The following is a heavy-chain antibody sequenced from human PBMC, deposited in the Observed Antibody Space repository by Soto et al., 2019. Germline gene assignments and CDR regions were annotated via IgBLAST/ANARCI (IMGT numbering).Heavy chain of an antibody. CDR2: ISAYNDNT. J-gene: IGHJ6*02. CDR1: GYTFTSYG. V-gene: IGHV1-18*01. CDR3: ARNRFDRAVAGKSRFGMDV. Sequence: QVQLVQSGAEVKKPGASVKVSCVTSGYTFTSYGITWVRQAPGQGLEWMGWISAYNDNTNYAQKLQGRVTMTTDTSTSTAHMELRSLRSDDTAVYYCARNRFDRAVAGKSRFGMDVWGQGTTVTVSS. D-gene: IGHD6-19*01.